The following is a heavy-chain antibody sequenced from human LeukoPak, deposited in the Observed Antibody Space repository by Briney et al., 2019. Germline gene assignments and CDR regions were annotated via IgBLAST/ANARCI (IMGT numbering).Heavy chain of an antibody. CDR1: GFTFSSYG. CDR3: ARDCGIVVVRGFDP. D-gene: IGHD2-2*01. CDR2: IWYDGSNK. V-gene: IGHV3-33*01. Sequence: GGSLRLSCAASGFTFSSYGMHWVRQAPGKGLEWVAVIWYDGSNKYYADSVKGRFTISRDNAKNSLYLQMNSLRAEDTAVYYCARDCGIVVVRGFDPWGQGTLVTVSS. J-gene: IGHJ5*02.